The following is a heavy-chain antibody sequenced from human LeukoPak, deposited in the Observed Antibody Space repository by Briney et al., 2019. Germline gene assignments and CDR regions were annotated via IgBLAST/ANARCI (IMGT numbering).Heavy chain of an antibody. Sequence: GASVKVSRKASGGTFSSYVISWVRQAPGQGLEWMGGIIPIFGTANYAQKFQGRVTITADESTSTAYMELSSLRSEDTAVYYCARDEQDSSSWYARWFDPWGQGTLVTVSS. V-gene: IGHV1-69*13. CDR3: ARDEQDSSSWYARWFDP. D-gene: IGHD6-13*01. CDR2: IIPIFGTA. CDR1: GGTFSSYV. J-gene: IGHJ5*02.